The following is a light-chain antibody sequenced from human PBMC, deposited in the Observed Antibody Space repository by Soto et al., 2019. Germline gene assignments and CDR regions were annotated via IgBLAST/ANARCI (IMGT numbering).Light chain of an antibody. V-gene: IGKV3-20*01. CDR1: QSVSSSY. CDR3: QHYRTS. CDR2: GAS. Sequence: EIVLTQSPGTLSLSPGERATLSCRASQSVSSSYLAWYQQKPGQAPRQLIYGASSRATGIPDRFSGSGSGTDFTLTLTRLEPEDFAVYYCQHYRTSFGGGTRVDIK. J-gene: IGKJ4*01.